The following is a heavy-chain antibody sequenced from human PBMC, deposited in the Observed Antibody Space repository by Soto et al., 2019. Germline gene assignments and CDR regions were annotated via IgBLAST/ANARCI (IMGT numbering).Heavy chain of an antibody. CDR1: GGSINSAGYY. J-gene: IGHJ5*01. CDR3: ARGVGIISWFVS. V-gene: IGHV4-31*03. D-gene: IGHD1-20*01. Sequence: QVQLQESGPGLVKPSQTLFLTCTVSGGSINSAGYYWSWIRQHPGKGLEWIGYIYFTGSSYYNPSLESRVSIPVNTSKNQFSLTLISVSAADTAVYDGARGVGIISWFVSCGKGALVTVSS. CDR2: IYFTGSS.